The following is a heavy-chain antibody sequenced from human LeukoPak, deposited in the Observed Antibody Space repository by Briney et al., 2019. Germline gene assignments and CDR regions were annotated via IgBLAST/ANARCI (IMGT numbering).Heavy chain of an antibody. D-gene: IGHD1-26*01. V-gene: IGHV4-59*01. J-gene: IGHJ4*02. CDR3: VRSMVGATRFYY. Sequence: SETLSLTCTVSGGSISSYYWSWIRQPPGKGLEWIGYIYYSGSTNYNPSLKSRVTISVDTSKNQFSLKLSSLTAADTAVYYCVRSMVGATRFYYRGQGTLVTVSS. CDR1: GGSISSYY. CDR2: IYYSGST.